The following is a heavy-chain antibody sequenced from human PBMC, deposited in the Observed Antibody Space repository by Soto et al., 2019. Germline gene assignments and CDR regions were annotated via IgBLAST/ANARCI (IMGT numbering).Heavy chain of an antibody. CDR2: VSFDGSNK. Sequence: QVQLVESGGGVVQPGRSLRLSCAASGFTFSTHAMHWVRQAPGKGLECVAIVSFDGSNKYYADSVKGRFTISRDNSKNTRYLQMSGLTPEDTSVYYGSRDQTGITTTGGGRIDHWGQGTLVTVSS. CDR3: SRDQTGITTTGGGRIDH. CDR1: GFTFSTHA. D-gene: IGHD1-20*01. J-gene: IGHJ4*02. V-gene: IGHV3-30-3*01.